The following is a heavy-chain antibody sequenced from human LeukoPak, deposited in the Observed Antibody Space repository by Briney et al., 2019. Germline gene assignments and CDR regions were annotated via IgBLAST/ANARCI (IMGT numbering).Heavy chain of an antibody. CDR2: IYYSGST. D-gene: IGHD3-3*01. CDR1: GGSISSSSYY. J-gene: IGHJ4*02. V-gene: IGHV4-39*01. Sequence: PSETLSLTCTVSGGSISSSSYYWGWIRQPPGKGLEWIGSIYYSGSTYYNPSLKSRVTISVDTSKNQFSLKLSSVTAADTAVYYCARVVPAALPYYDFWSGYYGSFDYWGQGTLVTVSS. CDR3: ARVVPAALPYYDFWSGYYGSFDY.